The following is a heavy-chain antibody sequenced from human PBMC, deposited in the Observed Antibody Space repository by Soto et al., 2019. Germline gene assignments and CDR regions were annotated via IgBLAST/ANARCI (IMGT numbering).Heavy chain of an antibody. CDR3: AKEWLRSKYYFEY. Sequence: PGGSLRLSCAASGFTFSSYGMHWVRQAPGKGLEWVAVISHDGSNKYYADSVKGRFTISRDNSKNTLYLQMNSLRAEDTAVYYCAKEWLRSKYYFEYWGQGTLVTVSS. J-gene: IGHJ4*02. CDR2: ISHDGSNK. V-gene: IGHV3-30*18. D-gene: IGHD5-12*01. CDR1: GFTFSSYG.